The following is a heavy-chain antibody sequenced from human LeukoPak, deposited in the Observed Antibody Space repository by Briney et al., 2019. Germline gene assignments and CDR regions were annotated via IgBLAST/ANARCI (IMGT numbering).Heavy chain of an antibody. Sequence: ASVKVSCKASGYTFTSYDIQWVRQATGQGLEWMGWMNPNSGNTGYAQKFQGRVTMTRNTSISTAYMELSSLRSEDTAEYYCARDGGYSYGYVLIYWGQGTLVTVSS. V-gene: IGHV1-8*01. J-gene: IGHJ4*02. CDR1: GYTFTSYD. CDR2: MNPNSGNT. CDR3: ARDGGYSYGYVLIY. D-gene: IGHD5-18*01.